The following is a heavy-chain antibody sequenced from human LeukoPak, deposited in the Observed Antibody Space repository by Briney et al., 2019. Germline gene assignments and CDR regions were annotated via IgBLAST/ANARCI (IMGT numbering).Heavy chain of an antibody. Sequence: ASVKVSCKASGYTFTSYDINWVRQATGQGLEWMGWMNPNSGNTGYAQKFQGRVTMTRYTSISTAYMELSSLRSEDTAVYYCARGGGVRFLEWLFDWGQGTLVTVSS. V-gene: IGHV1-8*01. CDR3: ARGGGVRFLEWLFD. CDR1: GYTFTSYD. J-gene: IGHJ4*02. D-gene: IGHD3-3*01. CDR2: MNPNSGNT.